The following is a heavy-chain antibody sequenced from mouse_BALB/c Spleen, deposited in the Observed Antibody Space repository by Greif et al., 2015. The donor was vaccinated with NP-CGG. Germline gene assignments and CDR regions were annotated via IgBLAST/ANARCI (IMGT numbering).Heavy chain of an antibody. D-gene: IGHD1-2*01. V-gene: IGHV5-17*02. CDR2: ISSGSSTI. CDR3: ARRVRLRYYAMDY. Sequence: EVKLQGSGGGLVQPGGSQKLSSAASGFTFSSFGMHWVRQAPEKGLEWVAYISSGSSTIYYADTVKGRFTISRDNPKNTLFLQMTSLRSEDTAMYYCARRVRLRYYAMDYWGQGTSVTVSS. CDR1: GFTFSSFG. J-gene: IGHJ4*01.